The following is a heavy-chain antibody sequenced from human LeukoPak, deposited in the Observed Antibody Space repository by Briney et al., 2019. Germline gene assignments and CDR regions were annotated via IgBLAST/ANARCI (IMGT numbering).Heavy chain of an antibody. V-gene: IGHV3-30-3*01. D-gene: IGHD3-22*01. J-gene: IGHJ5*02. CDR1: GFTFSSYA. Sequence: GGSLRLSCAASGFTFSSYAMHWVRQAPGKGLEWVAVISYDGSNKYYADSVKGRFTISRDNSKNTLYLQMNSLRAEDTAVYYCAKDSGYDRGLGPWGQGTLVTVSS. CDR3: AKDSGYDRGLGP. CDR2: ISYDGSNK.